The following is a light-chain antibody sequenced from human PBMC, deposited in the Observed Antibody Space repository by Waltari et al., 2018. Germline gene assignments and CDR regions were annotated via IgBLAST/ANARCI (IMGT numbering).Light chain of an antibody. J-gene: IGLJ2*01. Sequence: QSALTQPRSVSGSPGQSVTVSSTGTSSAIGDYDCVSWYHHHPGQAPKLLIYDVSKRPSGVPDRFSASKSGNTASLTISGLQAEDEADYYCYSYAGSHEFGGGTKLTVL. V-gene: IGLV2-11*01. CDR2: DVS. CDR1: SSAIGDYDC. CDR3: YSYAGSHE.